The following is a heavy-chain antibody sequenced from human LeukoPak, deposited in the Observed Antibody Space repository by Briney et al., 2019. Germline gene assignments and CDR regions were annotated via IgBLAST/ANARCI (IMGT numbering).Heavy chain of an antibody. J-gene: IGHJ3*02. V-gene: IGHV6-1*01. CDR1: GDSVSSNSAA. D-gene: IGHD1-7*01. CDR3: ARGTTAFDI. CDR2: TYYRSKWNN. Sequence: SQTLSLTCAISGDSVSSNSAASNWIRPSPSRRLEWLGRTYYRSKWNNDYAVSVKSRIIINPDTSKNQFSLQLNSVTPEDTAVYYCARGTTAFDIWGQGTMGTVSS.